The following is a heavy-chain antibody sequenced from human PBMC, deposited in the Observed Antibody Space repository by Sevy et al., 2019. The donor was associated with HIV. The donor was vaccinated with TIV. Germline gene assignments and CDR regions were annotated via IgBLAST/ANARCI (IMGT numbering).Heavy chain of an antibody. Sequence: KQRGSLRLSCAASGFTFSSYSMNWVRQAPGKGLEWVSSISSSSSYIYYADSVKGRFTISRDNAKNSLYLQMNSLRAEDTAVYYCARGQNNYYDSSGYWDYFDYWGQGTLVTVSS. J-gene: IGHJ4*02. CDR3: ARGQNNYYDSSGYWDYFDY. CDR2: ISSSSSYI. D-gene: IGHD3-22*01. V-gene: IGHV3-21*01. CDR1: GFTFSSYS.